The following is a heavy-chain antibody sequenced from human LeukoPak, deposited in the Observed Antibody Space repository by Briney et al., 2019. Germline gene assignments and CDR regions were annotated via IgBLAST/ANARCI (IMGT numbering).Heavy chain of an antibody. J-gene: IGHJ4*02. CDR1: GGSISSYY. V-gene: IGHV4-4*07. D-gene: IGHD5-18*01. CDR2: TYTSGST. Sequence: PSETLSLTCTVSGGSISSYYWSWIRQPAGKGLEWIGRTYTSGSTNYNPSLKSRVTMSVDTSKNQSSLKLSSVTAADTAVYYCARDSTAMVTGYWGQGTLVTVSS. CDR3: ARDSTAMVTGY.